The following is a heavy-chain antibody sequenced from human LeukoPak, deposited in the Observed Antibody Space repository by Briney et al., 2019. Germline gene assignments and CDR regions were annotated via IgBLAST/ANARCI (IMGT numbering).Heavy chain of an antibody. D-gene: IGHD6-19*01. CDR1: GYTFTGYY. CDR3: ARGLYVAGEEFNY. V-gene: IGHV1-2*04. J-gene: IGHJ4*02. CDR2: INPNSGGT. Sequence: ASVKVSCKASGYTFTGYYMHWVRQAPGQGLEWMGWINPNSGGTNYAQKFQGWVTMTRDTSISTVYMELSRLRSDDTAVYYCARGLYVAGEEFNYWGQGTLVTVSS.